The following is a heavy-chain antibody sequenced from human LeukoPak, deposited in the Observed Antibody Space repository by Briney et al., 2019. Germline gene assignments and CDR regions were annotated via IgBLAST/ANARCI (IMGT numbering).Heavy chain of an antibody. Sequence: QSGGSLRLSCAASGFTFSSYAMSWVRQAPGKGLEWVSGITYIDGSTYYADSVKGRFTISRDNSKSTLYLQMNSLRAEDTAVYYCARTGYNYGAPLNDWGQGTLVTVSS. D-gene: IGHD5-18*01. CDR3: ARTGYNYGAPLND. J-gene: IGHJ4*02. V-gene: IGHV3-23*01. CDR1: GFTFSSYA. CDR2: ITYIDGST.